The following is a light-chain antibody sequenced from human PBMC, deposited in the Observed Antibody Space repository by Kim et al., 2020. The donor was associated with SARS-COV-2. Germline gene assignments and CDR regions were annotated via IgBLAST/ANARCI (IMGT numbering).Light chain of an antibody. Sequence: ASVGDRVPITCRASQGIGNYLAWFQQKPGKAPESLIYAASSLQGGVPSRFSGSGSGTDFTLTISSLQPEDFATYYCQQYNTYPYTFGQGTKLEI. V-gene: IGKV1-16*01. J-gene: IGKJ2*01. CDR3: QQYNTYPYT. CDR2: AAS. CDR1: QGIGNY.